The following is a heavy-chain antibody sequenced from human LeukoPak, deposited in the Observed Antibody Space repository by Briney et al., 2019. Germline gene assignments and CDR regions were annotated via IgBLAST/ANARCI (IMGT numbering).Heavy chain of an antibody. CDR3: AKDARNGEGENYMDV. D-gene: IGHD4-17*01. CDR2: ISWDGGST. Sequence: PGGSLRLSCAASGFTFSSYGMSWVRQAPGKGLEWVSLISWDGGSTYYADSVKGRFTISRDNSKNSLYLQINSLRAEDTALYYCAKDARNGEGENYMDVWGKGTTVTVSS. CDR1: GFTFSSYG. J-gene: IGHJ6*03. V-gene: IGHV3-43D*03.